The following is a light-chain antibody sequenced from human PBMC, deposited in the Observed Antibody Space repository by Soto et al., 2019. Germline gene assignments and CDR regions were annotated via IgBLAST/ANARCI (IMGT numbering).Light chain of an antibody. CDR2: AAS. CDR1: QTIPSRN. CDR3: QQYGHSPRT. J-gene: IGKJ2*01. Sequence: EIVLTQSPGTLSLSPGEGATLSCRASQTIPSRNFAWYQQKPGQAPRLLIYAASTRSTGIPDRFSGSGSGTDFTLTINSLEPEDFAVYYCQQYGHSPRTFGQGTKLEIK. V-gene: IGKV3-20*01.